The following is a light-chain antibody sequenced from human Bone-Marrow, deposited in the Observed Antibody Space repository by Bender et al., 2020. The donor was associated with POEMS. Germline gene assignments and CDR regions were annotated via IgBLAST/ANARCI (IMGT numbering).Light chain of an antibody. V-gene: IGLV2-14*01. Sequence: QSALTQPASVSGSPGQSITISCTGTSSDVGHYNFVSWYQQHPGKVPKLMIYDVFYRPSGVSNRFSGSKSGNTASLTISGLQAEDEADYYCASYTTTDTVVFGGGTKLTVL. J-gene: IGLJ2*01. CDR2: DVF. CDR1: SSDVGHYNF. CDR3: ASYTTTDTVV.